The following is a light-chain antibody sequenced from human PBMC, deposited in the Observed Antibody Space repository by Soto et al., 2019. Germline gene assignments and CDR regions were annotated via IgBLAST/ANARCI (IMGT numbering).Light chain of an antibody. CDR1: QSVSSSY. J-gene: IGKJ1*01. CDR3: QQYGSSSGT. Sequence: ESVLTQSPGTLSLSPGERATLSCRASQSVSSSYLAWYQQKLGQAPRLLTYGASSRATGVPDRFSGSGSGTDFTLIISRLEPEDFAVYYCQQYGSSSGTFGQGTKVEIK. V-gene: IGKV3-20*01. CDR2: GAS.